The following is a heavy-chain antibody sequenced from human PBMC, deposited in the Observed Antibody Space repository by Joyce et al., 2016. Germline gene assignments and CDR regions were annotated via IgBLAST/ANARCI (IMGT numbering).Heavy chain of an antibody. CDR1: GFTFSSYS. V-gene: IGHV3-21*01. J-gene: IGHJ4*02. D-gene: IGHD2-8*01. CDR2: LSSSSSYI. CDR3: ARSSYTNGIFDY. Sequence: EVQLVESGGGLVKPGGSLRLSCAASGFTFSSYSMSWGRQAPGKGLECVSSLSSSSSYIKYTDSVKGRFTISRDNAKNSLYLQMNSLRVEDTAVYYCARSSYTNGIFDYWGQGTLVTVSS.